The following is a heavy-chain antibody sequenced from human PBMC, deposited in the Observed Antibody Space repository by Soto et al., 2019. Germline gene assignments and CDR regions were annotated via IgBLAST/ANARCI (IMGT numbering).Heavy chain of an antibody. D-gene: IGHD5-12*01. Sequence: SETLSLTCSVSGASINNYYWSWIRQPPGKGLEWIGYVYYTGSTSTKYNPSLQSRVAMSVDSSKNQFSLKLTSMTAADTAIYYCAKYRRTDAEGYRLDFWGPGXLVTVHS. CDR3: AKYRRTDAEGYRLDF. J-gene: IGHJ4*02. V-gene: IGHV4-59*01. CDR2: VYYTGSTST. CDR1: GASINNYY.